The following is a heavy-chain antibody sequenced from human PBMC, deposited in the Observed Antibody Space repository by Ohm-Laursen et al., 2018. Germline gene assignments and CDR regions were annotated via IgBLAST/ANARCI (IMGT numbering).Heavy chain of an antibody. V-gene: IGHV1-18*01. CDR2: ISAYNGDT. D-gene: IGHD6-19*01. J-gene: IGHJ5*02. CDR1: GYTFTSYG. Sequence: GSSVKVSCKASGYTFTSYGISWIRQAPGQGLEWMGWISAYNGDTKYAQKLQGRVTMTTDTSTTTAYMELRSLRSDDTAVYYCARVDGGWYRVDPWGQGTLVTVSS. CDR3: ARVDGGWYRVDP.